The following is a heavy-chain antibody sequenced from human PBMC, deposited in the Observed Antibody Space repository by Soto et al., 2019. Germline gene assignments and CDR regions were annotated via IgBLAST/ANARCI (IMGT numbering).Heavy chain of an antibody. J-gene: IGHJ4*02. V-gene: IGHV1-18*01. CDR3: ARLGATAPSNYYFDY. CDR1: GYTFTSYG. D-gene: IGHD1-7*01. CDR2: ISAYNGNT. Sequence: ASVKVSCKASGYTFTSYGISWVRQAPGQGLEWMGWISAYNGNTNYAQKLQGRVTMTTDTSTSTAYMELRSLRSDDTAVYDCARLGATAPSNYYFDYWGQGTLVTVSS.